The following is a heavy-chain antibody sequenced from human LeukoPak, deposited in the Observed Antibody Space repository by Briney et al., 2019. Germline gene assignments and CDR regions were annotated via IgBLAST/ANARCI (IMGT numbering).Heavy chain of an antibody. CDR3: ARSDWFDP. V-gene: IGHV3-74*01. CDR1: GFTFRNAW. Sequence: GRSLRLSCAVSGFTFRNAWMHWVRQAPGKGLVWVSRIKGDGSITVYADSVKGRFTISRDNAKNTLYLQMNSLRVEDTAVYYCARSDWFDPWGQGTLVTVSS. J-gene: IGHJ5*02. D-gene: IGHD3-3*01. CDR2: IKGDGSIT.